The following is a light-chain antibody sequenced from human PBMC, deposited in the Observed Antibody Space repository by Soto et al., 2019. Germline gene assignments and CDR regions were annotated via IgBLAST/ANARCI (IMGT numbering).Light chain of an antibody. CDR2: DAS. CDR3: LQYNSYST. V-gene: IGKV1-5*01. Sequence: DIQMTQSPSTLSASVGDRVSITCRASQSISSWLAWYQQKPGKTPKLLIYDASNLESGVPSRFSGSGSGTEFPLTISSLQPDDFATYFCLQYNSYSTFGQGTKLEIK. CDR1: QSISSW. J-gene: IGKJ2*01.